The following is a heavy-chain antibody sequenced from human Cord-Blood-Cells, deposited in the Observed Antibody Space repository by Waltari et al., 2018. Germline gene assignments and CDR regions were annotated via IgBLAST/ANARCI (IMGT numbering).Heavy chain of an antibody. J-gene: IGHJ3*02. CDR1: GGSISRGGYY. CDR2: IYYSRST. Sequence: QVQLQASGPGLVKPSQTLSLTGTVPGGSISRGGYYWRWIRQHPGKGLAWIGYIYYSRSTYYNPSLKIRVTTSVDTSKNQFSLKLSSVTAADTAVYYCARNTGWENSSSGAFDIWGQGTMVTVSS. V-gene: IGHV4-31*03. D-gene: IGHD6-6*01. CDR3: ARNTGWENSSSGAFDI.